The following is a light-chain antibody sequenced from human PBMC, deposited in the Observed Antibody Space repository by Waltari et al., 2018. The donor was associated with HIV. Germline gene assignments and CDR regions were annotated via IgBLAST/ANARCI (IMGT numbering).Light chain of an antibody. Sequence: SNELTQPPSVSVSQGQTARITCSGDALANHYTYWFQQKPGQAPVLVIYKDTERPSGIPERFSGSRSGTTVKLTISGVQAEDEADYYCQSGGSSGSWVFGGGTKLTVL. V-gene: IGLV3-25*03. CDR1: ALANHY. CDR3: QSGGSSGSWV. CDR2: KDT. J-gene: IGLJ3*02.